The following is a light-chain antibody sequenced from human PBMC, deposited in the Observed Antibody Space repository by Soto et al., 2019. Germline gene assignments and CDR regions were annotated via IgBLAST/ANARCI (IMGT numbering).Light chain of an antibody. CDR1: HSISIW. CDR2: DAS. Sequence: DIQMTQSPSTLSASVGDRVTITCRASHSISIWLAWDQQKPGKAPKLLIYDASSLERGVPSRFSGSGAATEFTITISSLQPDDFATYYCHQHNSYSPYTFGQGTKLEIK. J-gene: IGKJ2*01. CDR3: HQHNSYSPYT. V-gene: IGKV1-5*01.